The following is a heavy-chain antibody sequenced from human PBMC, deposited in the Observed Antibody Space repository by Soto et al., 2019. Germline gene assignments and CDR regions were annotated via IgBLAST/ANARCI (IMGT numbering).Heavy chain of an antibody. J-gene: IGHJ5*02. D-gene: IGHD3-22*01. CDR2: IYYTGST. V-gene: IGHV4-61*01. CDR3: ARDYYDSGSSSRAWFDP. Sequence: SETLSLTCTVSGGSVTYGSFYWSWIRQPPGKGLEWIGYIYYTGSTNYNPSLKSRATISLDTSKNQFSLKLSSVTAADTAVYYCARDYYDSGSSSRAWFDPWGQGTLVTVSS. CDR1: GGSVTYGSFY.